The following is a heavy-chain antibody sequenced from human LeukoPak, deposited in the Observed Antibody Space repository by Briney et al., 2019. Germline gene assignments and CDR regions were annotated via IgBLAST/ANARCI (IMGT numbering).Heavy chain of an antibody. CDR1: GINFSGYS. CDR3: AIRGYYDTTYAYDYHAMDV. D-gene: IGHD3-22*01. CDR2: ISGSSRTR. V-gene: IGHV3-48*02. Sequence: GGSLRLSCAASGINFSGYSMHWVRQAPGQGREGVSYISGSSRTRYYADSVKGRFTISRANAKTSLHLQINSLRDEDTAVYYCAIRGYYDTTYAYDYHAMDVWGQGTAVTVSS. J-gene: IGHJ6*02.